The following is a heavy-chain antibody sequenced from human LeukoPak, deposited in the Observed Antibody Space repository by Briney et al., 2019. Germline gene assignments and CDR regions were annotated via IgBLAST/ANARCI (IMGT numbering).Heavy chain of an antibody. Sequence: GGSLRLSCAASGLTFRSSAMHWVRQAPGKGLQWVALLSYDGSTEYHADSVKGRFTISRDTSKNTLYPQMNSLRAEDTAVYYCARALWVGGYFDYWGQGTRVTVSS. V-gene: IGHV3-30*04. D-gene: IGHD3-10*01. CDR2: LSYDGSTE. CDR1: GLTFRSSA. J-gene: IGHJ4*02. CDR3: ARALWVGGYFDY.